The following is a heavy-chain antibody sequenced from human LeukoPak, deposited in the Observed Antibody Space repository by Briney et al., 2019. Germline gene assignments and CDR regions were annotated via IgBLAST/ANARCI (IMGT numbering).Heavy chain of an antibody. CDR3: AKDQRRAARPSDY. CDR1: GFTFSSYG. D-gene: IGHD6-6*01. Sequence: GGSLRLSCAASGFTFSSYGMHWVRQAPGKGLEWVAFIRYDGSNKYYAGSVKGRFTISRDNSKNTLYLQMNNLRAEDTAVYYCAKDQRRAARPSDYWGQGTLVTVPS. CDR2: IRYDGSNK. J-gene: IGHJ4*02. V-gene: IGHV3-30*02.